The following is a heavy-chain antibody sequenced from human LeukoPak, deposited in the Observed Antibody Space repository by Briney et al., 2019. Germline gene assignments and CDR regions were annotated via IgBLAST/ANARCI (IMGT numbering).Heavy chain of an antibody. V-gene: IGHV7-4-1*02. J-gene: IGHJ4*02. CDR3: ARTTIPYYDFWSGYYPISPFDY. Sequence: ASVKVSCKASGYTFTSYAMNWVRQAPGQGLEWMGWINTNTGNPTYAQGFTGRFVFSLDTSVSTAYLQISSLKAEDTAVYYCARTTIPYYDFWSGYYPISPFDYWGQGTLVTVSS. CDR1: GYTFTSYA. D-gene: IGHD3-3*01. CDR2: INTNTGNP.